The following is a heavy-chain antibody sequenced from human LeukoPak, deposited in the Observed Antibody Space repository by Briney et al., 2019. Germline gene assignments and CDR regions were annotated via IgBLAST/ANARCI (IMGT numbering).Heavy chain of an antibody. CDR2: INPNTGET. Sequence: GASVKVSSKASGYTFTGYHIHWVRQAPGQGLEWMGRINPNTGETNFAQKFQGRVTMTRDTSITTAYMELSSLRPDDTAVYFCARDQGSLTRSWYTGYWGQGTQVTVSS. CDR3: ARDQGSLTRSWYTGY. CDR1: GYTFTGYH. V-gene: IGHV1-2*06. D-gene: IGHD6-13*01. J-gene: IGHJ4*02.